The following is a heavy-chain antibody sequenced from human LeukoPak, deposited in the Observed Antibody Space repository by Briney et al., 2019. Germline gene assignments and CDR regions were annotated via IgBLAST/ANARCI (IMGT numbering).Heavy chain of an antibody. Sequence: SETLSLTCTVSGYSISSGYYWGWIRQPPGKGLEWIGSIYYSGSTYYNPSLKSRVTISVDTSKNQFSLKLSSVTAADTAVYSCARDKTRGLGYSYSKSGNYFDYWGQGTLVTVSS. J-gene: IGHJ4*02. CDR3: ARDKTRGLGYSYSKSGNYFDY. CDR2: IYYSGST. V-gene: IGHV4-38-2*02. CDR1: GYSISSGYY. D-gene: IGHD5-18*01.